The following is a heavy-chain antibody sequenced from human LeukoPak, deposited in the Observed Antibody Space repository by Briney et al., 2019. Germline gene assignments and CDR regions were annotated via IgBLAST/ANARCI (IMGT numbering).Heavy chain of an antibody. CDR1: GGSFSGYY. V-gene: IGHV4-34*01. CDR2: INPTGST. D-gene: IGHD1-26*01. Sequence: NTSETLSLTCAVYGGSFSGYYYTWIRQFPGKGLEWIGEINPTGSTNYNPSLKSRVTISVDTSKNQFSLKLSSVTAADTAVYYCARDMVGVSWGYNWFDLWGQGTLVTVSS. J-gene: IGHJ5*02. CDR3: ARDMVGVSWGYNWFDL.